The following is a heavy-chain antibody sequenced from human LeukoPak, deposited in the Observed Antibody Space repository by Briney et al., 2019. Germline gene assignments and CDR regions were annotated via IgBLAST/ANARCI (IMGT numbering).Heavy chain of an antibody. CDR1: GFTLSSIA. CDR2: ISGSGGST. J-gene: IGHJ4*02. D-gene: IGHD2-21*01. CDR3: AKDFWVIFDY. Sequence: GGSLSFSCAASGFTLSSIAMVWLPQAQGKGLEWVSAISGSGGSTYYADSVKGRFTISRDNSKNTLYLQMNSLRAEDTAVYYCAKDFWVIFDYWGQGTLVTVSS. V-gene: IGHV3-23*01.